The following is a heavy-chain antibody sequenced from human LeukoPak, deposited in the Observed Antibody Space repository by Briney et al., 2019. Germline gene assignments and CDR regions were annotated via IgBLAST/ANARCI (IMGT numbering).Heavy chain of an antibody. Sequence: PGGSLRLSCAASGFTFNNYGMHWVRQAPGKGLEWVAVIWYDGSNIYYEDSVKGQFTISRDTSKNKLFLQMNSLRAADTAVYYCARAYIDYSAIPYYFDYWGQGTRVTVSS. CDR3: ARAYIDYSAIPYYFDY. CDR2: IWYDGSNI. D-gene: IGHD4-11*01. J-gene: IGHJ4*02. V-gene: IGHV3-33*01. CDR1: GFTFNNYG.